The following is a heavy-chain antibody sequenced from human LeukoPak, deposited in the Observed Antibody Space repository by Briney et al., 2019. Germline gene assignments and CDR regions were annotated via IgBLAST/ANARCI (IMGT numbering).Heavy chain of an antibody. V-gene: IGHV1-8*01. CDR2: MNPNSANT. CDR1: GFAFTNYD. CDR3: ARGRCVGSPNRYYFDS. Sequence: GASVKVSCKTSGFAFTNYDINWVRQAAGQGFEWIGWMNPNSANTGFDQKFQGRVTVTRDTSISTAYMEVDDLRTEDTAIYYCARGRCVGSPNRYYFDSWGQGTLVTVSS. J-gene: IGHJ4*02. D-gene: IGHD2-2*01.